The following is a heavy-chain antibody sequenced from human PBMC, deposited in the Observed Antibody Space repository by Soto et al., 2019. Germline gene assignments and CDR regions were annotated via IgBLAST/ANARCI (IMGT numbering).Heavy chain of an antibody. CDR2: IYHSGST. V-gene: IGHV4-30-2*05. CDR3: ARQEGYYDWPSGGFDP. Sequence: QLQLQESGSGLVKPSQTLSLTCAVSGGSISSGGYSWSWIRQPPGKGLEWIGYIYHSGSTYYNPSLKSRVTISVDTSKNQFSLKLSSVTAADTAVYYCARQEGYYDWPSGGFDPWGQGTLVTVSS. CDR1: GGSISSGGYS. J-gene: IGHJ5*02. D-gene: IGHD3-3*01.